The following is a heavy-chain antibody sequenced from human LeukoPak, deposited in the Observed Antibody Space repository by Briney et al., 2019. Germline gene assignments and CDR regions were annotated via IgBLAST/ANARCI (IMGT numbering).Heavy chain of an antibody. CDR3: ARLGYCSSTRCYTLQGWFDP. J-gene: IGHJ5*02. CDR1: GGSISSGDYY. D-gene: IGHD2-2*02. CDR2: IYYSGST. Sequence: SETLSLTCTVSGGSISSGDYYWSWLRQPPGKGLEWIGYIYYSGSTYYNPSLKSRVTISVDTSKNQFSLKLSSVTAADTAVYYCARLGYCSSTRCYTLQGWFDPWGQGTLVTVSS. V-gene: IGHV4-30-4*01.